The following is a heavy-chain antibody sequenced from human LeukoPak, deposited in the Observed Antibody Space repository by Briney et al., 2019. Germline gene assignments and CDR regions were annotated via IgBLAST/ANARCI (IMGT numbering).Heavy chain of an antibody. J-gene: IGHJ4*02. CDR3: ARGASQYYDILTGYYNPPFDY. CDR1: GFTFSSYS. V-gene: IGHV3-21*01. Sequence: GGSLRLSCAASGFTFSSYSMNWVRQAPGKGLEWVSSISSSSSYIYYADSVKGRFTISRDNAKNSLYLQMNSLRAEDTAVYYCARGASQYYDILTGYYNPPFDYWGQGTLVTVSS. D-gene: IGHD3-9*01. CDR2: ISSSSSYI.